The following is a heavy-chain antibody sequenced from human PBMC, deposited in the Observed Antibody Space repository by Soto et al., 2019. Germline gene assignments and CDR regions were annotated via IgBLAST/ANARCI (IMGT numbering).Heavy chain of an antibody. D-gene: IGHD2-21*02. CDR1: GYSFTSYW. Sequence: PGESLKISCKGSGYSFTSYWIGWVRQMPGKGLEWMGIIYPGDSDTRYSPSFQGQVTISADKSISTAYLQWSSLKASDTGMYYCARATVVTPSPFDIWGQGTMVTVSS. V-gene: IGHV5-51*01. J-gene: IGHJ3*02. CDR2: IYPGDSDT. CDR3: ARATVVTPSPFDI.